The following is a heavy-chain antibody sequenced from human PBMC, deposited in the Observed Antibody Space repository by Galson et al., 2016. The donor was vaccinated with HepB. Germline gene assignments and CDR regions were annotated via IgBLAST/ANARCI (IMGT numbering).Heavy chain of an antibody. D-gene: IGHD1-26*01. J-gene: IGHJ5*01. CDR3: ARSGSYQLLDS. CDR1: GFTFSDHY. V-gene: IGHV3-72*01. CDR2: IRKKVNSYTT. Sequence: SLRLSCAASGFTFSDHYMDWVRQAPGKGLEWVGRIRKKVNSYTTEYAASVKGRFTISRDDSKNTMYLQMNSLQTEDTALYYRARSGSYQLLDSWGHGTLVTVSS.